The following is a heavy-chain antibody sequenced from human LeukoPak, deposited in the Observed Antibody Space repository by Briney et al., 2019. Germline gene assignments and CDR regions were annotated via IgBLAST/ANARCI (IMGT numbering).Heavy chain of an antibody. D-gene: IGHD3-10*01. CDR2: ISGSGGST. CDR1: GFTFDDYA. J-gene: IGHJ3*02. Sequence: PGRSLRLSCAASGFTFDDYAMHWVRQAPGKGLEWVSGISGSGGSTYYADSVKGRFTISRDNSKNTLYLQMNSLRAEDTAVYYCANHRAAFDIWGQGTMVTVSS. CDR3: ANHRAAFDI. V-gene: IGHV3-23*01.